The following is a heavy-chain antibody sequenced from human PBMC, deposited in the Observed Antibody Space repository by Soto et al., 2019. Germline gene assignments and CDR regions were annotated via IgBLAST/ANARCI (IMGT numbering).Heavy chain of an antibody. Sequence: PGGSLRLSCAASGLTFSHYTMNWVRQAPGKGLEWVSSISSSSSYIYYADSVKGRFTISRDNAKNSLYLQMNSLRAEDTAVYYCARDFTGYSYAFDIWGQGTMVT. CDR1: GLTFSHYT. D-gene: IGHD5-18*01. CDR2: ISSSSSYI. CDR3: ARDFTGYSYAFDI. J-gene: IGHJ3*02. V-gene: IGHV3-21*01.